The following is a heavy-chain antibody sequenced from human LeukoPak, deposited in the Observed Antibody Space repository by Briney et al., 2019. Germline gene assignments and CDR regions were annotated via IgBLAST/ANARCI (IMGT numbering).Heavy chain of an antibody. Sequence: PGRSLRLSCAASGFTFSSYGMHWVRQAPGKGLEWVAVIWYDGSNKYYADSVKGRLTISRDNSKNTLYLQMNSLRAEDTAVYYCARAPPGYGDYEVAFDIWGQGTMVTVSS. D-gene: IGHD4-17*01. CDR3: ARAPPGYGDYEVAFDI. J-gene: IGHJ3*02. CDR2: IWYDGSNK. V-gene: IGHV3-33*01. CDR1: GFTFSSYG.